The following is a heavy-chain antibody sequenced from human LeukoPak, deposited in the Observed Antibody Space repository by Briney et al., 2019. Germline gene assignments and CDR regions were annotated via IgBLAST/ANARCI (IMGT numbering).Heavy chain of an antibody. CDR2: INHSGST. Sequence: SETLSLTCAVYGESFSGSYWSWIRQSPRKGLEWIGEINHSGSTRYNPSLKNRVTISVDTSKNQFSLRLNSLTAADTAVYYCARRPDGGKFYFYFYYYMDVWGKGTTVTVSS. CDR3: ARRPDGGKFYFYFYYYMDV. J-gene: IGHJ6*03. V-gene: IGHV4-34*01. CDR1: GESFSGSY. D-gene: IGHD2-15*01.